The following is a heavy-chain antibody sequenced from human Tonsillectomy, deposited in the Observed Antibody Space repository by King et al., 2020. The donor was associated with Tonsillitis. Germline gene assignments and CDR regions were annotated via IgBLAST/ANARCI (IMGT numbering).Heavy chain of an antibody. CDR3: ARLSKGRLAYFDP. Sequence: VQLVQSGAEVKEPGESLKISCKASGYTFINYWIAWVRQMPGKGLEWMGIIYPGDSDTIYSPSFQGQVTMSVNRSISTAYLQWSRLKASDSATYYCARLSKGRLAYFDPWGQGTLVTVSS. V-gene: IGHV5-51*03. CDR1: GYTFINYW. D-gene: IGHD3-10*01. J-gene: IGHJ5*02. CDR2: IYPGDSDT.